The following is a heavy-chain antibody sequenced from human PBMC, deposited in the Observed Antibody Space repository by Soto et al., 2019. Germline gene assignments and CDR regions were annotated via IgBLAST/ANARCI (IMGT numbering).Heavy chain of an antibody. V-gene: IGHV4-31*03. D-gene: IGHD3-10*01. CDR3: ARGRITTVRGDFWYFDY. CDR2: IYYSGST. J-gene: IGHJ4*02. CDR1: GGSISSGGYY. Sequence: PSETLSLTCTVSGGSISSGGYYWSWIRQHPGKGLEWIGYIYYSGSTYYNPSLKSRVTISVDTSKNQFSLKLSSVTAADTAVYYCARGRITTVRGDFWYFDYWGQGTLVTVSS.